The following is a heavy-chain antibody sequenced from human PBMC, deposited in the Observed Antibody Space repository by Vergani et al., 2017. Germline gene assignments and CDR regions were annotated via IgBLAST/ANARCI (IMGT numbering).Heavy chain of an antibody. V-gene: IGHV3-33*06. CDR1: GFTLSSHA. J-gene: IGHJ3*02. Sequence: QVQLEESGGGVVQPGRSLRLSCAGSGFTLSSHAMHWVRQAPGKGLEWVAFIWYDGSKEYYADSVKGRFTISRDNSKNTLYLQMNSLRAEDTAVYYCAKGAKNGILTADDIWGQGTMVTVSS. CDR3: AKGAKNGILTADDI. D-gene: IGHD3-9*01. CDR2: IWYDGSKE.